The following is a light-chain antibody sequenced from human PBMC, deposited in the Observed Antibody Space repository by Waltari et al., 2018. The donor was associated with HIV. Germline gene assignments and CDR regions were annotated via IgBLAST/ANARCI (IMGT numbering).Light chain of an antibody. Sequence: QSALTQPASVSGSPGQSITLSCTGTSSDIGISNVVLWYQLHPGTAPKPLIYEVTKRPSGVSNRFSGSKSGNTASLTIAGLQAEDEADYLCSSYAGSTTLIFGGGTKLTVL. V-gene: IGLV2-23*02. CDR1: SSDIGISNV. CDR2: EVT. J-gene: IGLJ2*01. CDR3: SSYAGSTTLI.